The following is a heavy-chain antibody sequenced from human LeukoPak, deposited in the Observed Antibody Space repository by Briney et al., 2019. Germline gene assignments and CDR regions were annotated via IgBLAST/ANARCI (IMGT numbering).Heavy chain of an antibody. Sequence: SSETLSLTCTVSGGSISSYYWSWIRQPPGKGLEWIGYIYYSGSTNYNPSLKSRVTISVDTSKNQFSLKLSSVTAADTAVYYCARETTGSYYHYYYMDVWGKGTTATVSS. CDR3: ARETTGSYYHYYYMDV. D-gene: IGHD1-1*01. CDR2: IYYSGST. CDR1: GGSISSYY. J-gene: IGHJ6*03. V-gene: IGHV4-59*01.